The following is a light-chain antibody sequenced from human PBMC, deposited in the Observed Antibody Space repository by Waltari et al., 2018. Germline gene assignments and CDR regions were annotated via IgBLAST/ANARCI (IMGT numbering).Light chain of an antibody. J-gene: IGKJ3*01. CDR3: MQALETIFT. Sequence: DIVMTQSPLSLSVIPGEPASISCRSSQSLLNSNGYTYLDWYLQKPGQSPQLLIYLGSYRASGVPDRFSGSGSGTDFTLKISRVEAEDVVVYYCMQALETIFTFGPGTKVDIK. CDR1: QSLLNSNGYTY. CDR2: LGS. V-gene: IGKV2-28*01.